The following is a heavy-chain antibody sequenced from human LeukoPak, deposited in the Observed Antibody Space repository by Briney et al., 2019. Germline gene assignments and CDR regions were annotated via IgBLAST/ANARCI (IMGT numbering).Heavy chain of an antibody. CDR1: GFTFSSYE. CDR2: ISYDGSNK. D-gene: IGHD2-15*01. CDR3: AREVVVVAATFDY. V-gene: IGHV3-30*04. J-gene: IGHJ4*02. Sequence: PGGSLRLSCAASGFTFSSYEMNWVRQAPGKGLEWVAVISYDGSNKYYADSVKGRFTISRDNSKNTLYLQMNSLRAEDTAVYYCAREVVVVAATFDYWGQGTLVTVSS.